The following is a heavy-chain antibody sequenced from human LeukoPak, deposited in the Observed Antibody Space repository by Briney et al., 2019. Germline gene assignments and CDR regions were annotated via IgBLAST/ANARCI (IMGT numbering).Heavy chain of an antibody. J-gene: IGHJ4*02. V-gene: IGHV3-23*01. D-gene: IGHD6-19*01. Sequence: GGSLRLSCAASGFTFNNYAMSWVRQAPGKGPEWVSAVTGSGGDTFYEDSVKGRFTISRDNAKNSLYLQMNSLRAEDTAVYYCARGIAVAGPYYFDYWGQGTLVTVSS. CDR3: ARGIAVAGPYYFDY. CDR1: GFTFNNYA. CDR2: VTGSGGDT.